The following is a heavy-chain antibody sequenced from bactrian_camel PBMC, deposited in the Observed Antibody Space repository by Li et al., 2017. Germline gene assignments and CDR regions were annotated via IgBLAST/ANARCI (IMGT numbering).Heavy chain of an antibody. D-gene: IGHD1*01. CDR2: IGVDGST. Sequence: VQLVESGGGSVQAGESLRLSCTAPGFTSHNCGMNWFRQAAGKQREWVAGIGVDGSTGYLDAVKGRFTITKDNAKNTLVLEMTSLTPEDSATYYCAADGDRYQCYWQSVTKYKILAQGTQVTVS. CDR1: GFTSHNCG. V-gene: IGHV3S44*01. J-gene: IGHJ4*01.